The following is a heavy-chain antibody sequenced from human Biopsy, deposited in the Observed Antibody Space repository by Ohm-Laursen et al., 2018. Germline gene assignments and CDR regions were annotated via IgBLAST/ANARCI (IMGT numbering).Heavy chain of an antibody. CDR1: GFSINNKY. J-gene: IGHJ3*02. Sequence: PVSLSRTCTVSGFSINNKYWSCNRQAAGKGREWSVRIYTSGSPYYNLSLERRITMSDDTTKNLFSLNLKSGTAAATAVYYCAGAPGRYSVYGTFDIWDQGTAVTVSS. V-gene: IGHV4-4*07. D-gene: IGHD1-26*01. CDR3: AGAPGRYSVYGTFDI. CDR2: IYTSGSP.